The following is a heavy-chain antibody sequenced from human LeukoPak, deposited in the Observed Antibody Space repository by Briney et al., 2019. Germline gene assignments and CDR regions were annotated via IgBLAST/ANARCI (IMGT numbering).Heavy chain of an antibody. CDR2: INHSGST. D-gene: IGHD3/OR15-3a*01. V-gene: IGHV4-34*01. J-gene: IGHJ6*02. CDR3: AGGWTFYYYGMDV. CDR1: GGSFSGYY. Sequence: SETLSLTCAVYGGSFSGYYWSWIRQPPGKGLEWIGEINHSGSTNYNPSLKSRVTISVDTSKNQFSLKLSSVTAADTAVYYCAGGWTFYYYGMDVWGQGTTVTVSS.